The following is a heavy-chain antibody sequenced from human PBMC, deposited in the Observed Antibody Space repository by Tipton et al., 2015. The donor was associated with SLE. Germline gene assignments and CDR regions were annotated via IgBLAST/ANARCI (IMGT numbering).Heavy chain of an antibody. CDR1: GGSISITSYY. CDR3: ARLGTGIFDY. V-gene: IGHV4-61*05. J-gene: IGHJ4*02. CDR2: IYYSGST. D-gene: IGHD1-1*01. Sequence: TLSLTCTVSGGSISITSYYWGWIRQSPGKGLEWIGYIYYSGSTNYNPSLKSRVTISVDTSKNQFSLKLSSVTAADTAVYYCARLGTGIFDYWGQGTLVTVSS.